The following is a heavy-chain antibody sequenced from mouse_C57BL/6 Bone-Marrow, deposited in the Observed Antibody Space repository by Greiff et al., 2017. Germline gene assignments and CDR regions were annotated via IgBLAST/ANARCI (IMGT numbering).Heavy chain of an antibody. Sequence: QVQLQQPGAELVKPGASVTMSCKASGYTFTSYWITWVQQRPGKGLEWLGVIYHGSGSTNYNEKFKSMAIPTVDTDSSTAYMQLSSRTAEDSAVYYCARAGVLDYWGQGTTLTVSS. J-gene: IGHJ2*01. V-gene: IGHV1-55*01. CDR3: ARAGVLDY. CDR2: IYHGSGST. CDR1: GYTFTSYW.